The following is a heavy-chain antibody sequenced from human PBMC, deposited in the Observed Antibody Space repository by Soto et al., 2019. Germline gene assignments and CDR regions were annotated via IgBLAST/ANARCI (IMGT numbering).Heavy chain of an antibody. J-gene: IGHJ5*02. Sequence: SGPTLVNPTQTLTLTCTFSGFSLSTSGVGVGWIRQPPGKALEWLALIYWDDDKRYSPSLKSRLTITKDTSKNQVVLTMTNMDPVDTATYYCAHHQSQWLVRRGWFDPWGQGTLVTVSS. CDR3: AHHQSQWLVRRGWFDP. D-gene: IGHD6-19*01. CDR1: GFSLSTSGVG. V-gene: IGHV2-5*02. CDR2: IYWDDDK.